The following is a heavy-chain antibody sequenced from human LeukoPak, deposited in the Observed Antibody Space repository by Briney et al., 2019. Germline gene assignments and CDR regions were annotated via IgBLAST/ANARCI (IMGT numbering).Heavy chain of an antibody. CDR3: TTDRWPTGSYYD. CDR2: IKSKTDGGTT. D-gene: IGHD1-26*01. CDR1: GFTFSNAW. Sequence: KPGGSLRLSCAASGFTFSNAWMSWVRQAPGKGLEWVGRIKSKTDGGTTDYAAPVKGRFTISRDDSKNTLYLQMNSLKTEDTAVYYCTTDRWPTGSYYDWGQGTLVTVSS. V-gene: IGHV3-15*01. J-gene: IGHJ4*02.